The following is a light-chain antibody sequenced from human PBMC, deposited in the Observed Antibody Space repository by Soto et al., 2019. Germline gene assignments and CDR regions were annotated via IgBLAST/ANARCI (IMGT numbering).Light chain of an antibody. J-gene: IGLJ1*01. Sequence: VLTPGPSAFGTPRQRVTNSCSRGCSNIGSNTVNWYQQLPGTAPKLLIYSNNQRPSGVPDRFSGSKSGTSASLAISGLQSEDEADYYCAARDDSLNGYVFGTGT. CDR3: AARDDSLNGYV. CDR1: CSNIGSNT. CDR2: SNN. V-gene: IGLV1-44*01.